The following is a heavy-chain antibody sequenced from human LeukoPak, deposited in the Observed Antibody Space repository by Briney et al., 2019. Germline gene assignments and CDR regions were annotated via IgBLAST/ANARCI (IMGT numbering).Heavy chain of an antibody. CDR3: AKDQLRELGRDYFDY. J-gene: IGHJ4*02. D-gene: IGHD1-1*01. Sequence: GGSLRLSCAASGFTFSSYAMTWVHQAPGKGLEWVSSISSSGHSTYYTDSVKGRFTISRDNSNNTLYLQMNSLRAEDTALYYCAKDQLRELGRDYFDYWGQGTMVTVSS. CDR2: ISSSGHST. CDR1: GFTFSSYA. V-gene: IGHV3-23*01.